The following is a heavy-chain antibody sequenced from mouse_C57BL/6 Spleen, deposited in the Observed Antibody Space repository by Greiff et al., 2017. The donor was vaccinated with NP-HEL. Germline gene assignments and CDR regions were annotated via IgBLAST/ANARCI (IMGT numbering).Heavy chain of an antibody. V-gene: IGHV5-12*01. J-gene: IGHJ3*01. CDR2: ISNGGGST. CDR3: ARHGNYEVWFAY. D-gene: IGHD2-1*01. CDR1: GFTFSDYY. Sequence: EVHLVESGGGLVQPGGSLKLSCAASGFTFSDYYMYWVRQTPEKRLEWVAYISNGGGSTYYPDTVKGRFTISRDNAKNTLYLQMSRLKSEDTAMYYCARHGNYEVWFAYWGQGTLVTVSA.